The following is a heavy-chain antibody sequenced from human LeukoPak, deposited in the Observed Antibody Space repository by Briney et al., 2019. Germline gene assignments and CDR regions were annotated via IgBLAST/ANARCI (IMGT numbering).Heavy chain of an antibody. Sequence: SETLSLTCAVSGGSISSGGYSWSWIRQPPGKGLEWIGYIYHSGSTYYNPSLKSRVTISVDRSKNQFSLKLSSVAAADTAVYYCARGGSVTATGFDYWGQGTLVTVSS. J-gene: IGHJ4*02. CDR1: GGSISSGGYS. V-gene: IGHV4-30-2*01. CDR3: ARGGSVTATGFDY. D-gene: IGHD2-21*02. CDR2: IYHSGST.